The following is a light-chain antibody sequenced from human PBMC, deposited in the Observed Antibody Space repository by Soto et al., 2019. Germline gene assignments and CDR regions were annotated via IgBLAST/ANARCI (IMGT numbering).Light chain of an antibody. J-gene: IGLJ3*02. CDR1: SSDIGSYNL. V-gene: IGLV2-14*02. CDR3: SSSAGIYHYLV. CDR2: EGS. Sequence: QSVLTQPASVSGSPGQSITISCTGSSSDIGSYNLVSWYQQRPGKAPKLLIFEGSKRPSGVPDRFSGSKSGYTASLTVSGLQTEDEAFYYCSSSAGIYHYLVFGGGTKLTVL.